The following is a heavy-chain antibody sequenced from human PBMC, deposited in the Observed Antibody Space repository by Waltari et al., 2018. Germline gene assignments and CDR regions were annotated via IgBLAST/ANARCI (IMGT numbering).Heavy chain of an antibody. D-gene: IGHD4-17*01. V-gene: IGHV3-23*01. J-gene: IGHJ2*01. CDR2: ISGSGGST. CDR3: AKDPYGDWYFDL. Sequence: EVQLLESGGGLVQPGGSLRLSCAASGFTFRSYAMRWVRQAPGKGLEWGSAISGSGGSTYYADSVKGRFTISRDNSKNTLYLQMNSLRAEDTAVYYCAKDPYGDWYFDLWGRGTLVTVSS. CDR1: GFTFRSYA.